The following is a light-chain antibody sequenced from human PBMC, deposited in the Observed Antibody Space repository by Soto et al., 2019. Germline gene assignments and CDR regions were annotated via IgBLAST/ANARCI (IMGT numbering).Light chain of an antibody. Sequence: DIQLTQSPSTLSASVGDRVIITCRASQTIGTWLAWYQERPGKATKLLIYKASTLERGVPSRFSGSGSGTEFTLSISNLQPEDFATYYCHQYNTYSQTLGQGTKLDI. CDR1: QTIGTW. J-gene: IGKJ2*01. V-gene: IGKV1-5*03. CDR2: KAS. CDR3: HQYNTYSQT.